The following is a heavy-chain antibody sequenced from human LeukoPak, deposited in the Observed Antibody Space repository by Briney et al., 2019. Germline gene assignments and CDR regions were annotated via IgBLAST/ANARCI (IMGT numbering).Heavy chain of an antibody. Sequence: SGGSLRLSCAASGFTFSSYAIHRVRQAPGKGLEWGAVISYDGSNKYYADSVKGRFTISRDNSKNTLYLQMNSLRAEDTAVYYCARGSYAHSYGMDVWGQGTTVTVSS. V-gene: IGHV3-30-3*01. CDR3: ARGSYAHSYGMDV. CDR2: ISYDGSNK. CDR1: GFTFSSYA. J-gene: IGHJ6*02. D-gene: IGHD1-26*01.